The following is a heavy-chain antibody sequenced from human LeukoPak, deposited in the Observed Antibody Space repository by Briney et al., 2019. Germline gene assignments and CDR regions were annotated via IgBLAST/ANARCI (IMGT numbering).Heavy chain of an antibody. Sequence: GASVNVSCKASGGTFSSYAISWVRQAPGQGLEWMGGIIPIFGTANYAQKFQGRVTITADESTSTAYMELSSLRSEDTAVYYCAGGLPYSGYPAAAMDVWGKGTTVTVSS. CDR2: IIPIFGTA. CDR1: GGTFSSYA. V-gene: IGHV1-69*13. D-gene: IGHD5-12*01. J-gene: IGHJ6*04. CDR3: AGGLPYSGYPAAAMDV.